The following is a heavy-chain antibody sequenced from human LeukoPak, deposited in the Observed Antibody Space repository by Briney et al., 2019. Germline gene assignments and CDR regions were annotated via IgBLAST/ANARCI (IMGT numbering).Heavy chain of an antibody. J-gene: IGHJ4*02. V-gene: IGHV3-72*01. Sequence: GGSLRLSCGGSGFSFSDYPMDWVRQAPGKGPEWVARSRDKTNGYTTEYAASVRNRFIISRDDSKNSLYFQLNSLKSEDTAVYYCARRGPDRALDYWGQGTMVTVSS. D-gene: IGHD1-26*01. CDR2: SRDKTNGYTT. CDR1: GFSFSDYP. CDR3: ARRGPDRALDY.